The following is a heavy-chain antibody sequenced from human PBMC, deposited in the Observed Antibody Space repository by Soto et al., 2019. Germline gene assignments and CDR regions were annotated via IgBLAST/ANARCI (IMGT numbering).Heavy chain of an antibody. CDR3: AKDELVGELKAFDY. V-gene: IGHV3-23*01. CDR2: VSGSGGRT. J-gene: IGHJ4*02. Sequence: GGSLRLSCAASGFTFSTYAMSWVRQAPGKGLEWVSGVSGSGGRTYYADSVKGRFTISRDNSKNTLHLQMNSLRAEDTAVYYCAKDELVGELKAFDYWGQGNLVTVSS. D-gene: IGHD1-26*01. CDR1: GFTFSTYA.